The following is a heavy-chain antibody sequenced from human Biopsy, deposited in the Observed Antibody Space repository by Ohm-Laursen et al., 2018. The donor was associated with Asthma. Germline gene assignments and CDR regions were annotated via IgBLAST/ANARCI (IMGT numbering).Heavy chain of an antibody. CDR3: AKITTDRQKANNWFDP. CDR2: ISASGVRT. CDR1: GFTLGDYW. Sequence: SLRLSCAASGFTLGDYWMGWVRQAPGKGLEWVSSISASGVRTFYADSVKGRFTVSRDSSRNTLYLQLSTLRVEDTAVYFCAKITTDRQKANNWFDPWGQGTLVTVSS. D-gene: IGHD3-22*01. J-gene: IGHJ5*02. V-gene: IGHV3-23*01.